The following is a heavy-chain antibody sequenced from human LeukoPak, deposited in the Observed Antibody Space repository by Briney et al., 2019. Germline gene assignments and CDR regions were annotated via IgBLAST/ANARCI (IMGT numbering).Heavy chain of an antibody. V-gene: IGHV4-34*01. D-gene: IGHD3-10*01. Sequence: KTSETLSPTCAVYGGPFSGYFWNWIRQTPGKGLEWIGEINDRGTTNYNPSLKGRITISVDTSKKHFFLQLTSVTAADTAVYYCARGGYGSESFYNVISYYWGQGTQSTVSS. J-gene: IGHJ4*02. CDR2: INDRGTT. CDR3: ARGGYGSESFYNVISYY. CDR1: GGPFSGYF.